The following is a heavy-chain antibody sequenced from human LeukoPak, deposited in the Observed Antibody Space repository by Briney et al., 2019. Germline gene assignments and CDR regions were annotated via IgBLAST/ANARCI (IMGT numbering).Heavy chain of an antibody. CDR1: GYSFTSYW. CDR2: IYPGDSDA. V-gene: IGHV5-51*01. CDR3: ARRGVGAVFDY. D-gene: IGHD1-26*01. Sequence: GESLKISCKGSGYSFTSYWIGWVRQMPGKGLEWMGIIYPGDSDARYSPSFQGQVTMSADKSTSSAYLQWSSLKASDTAMYFCARRGVGAVFDYWGQETLVTVSS. J-gene: IGHJ4*02.